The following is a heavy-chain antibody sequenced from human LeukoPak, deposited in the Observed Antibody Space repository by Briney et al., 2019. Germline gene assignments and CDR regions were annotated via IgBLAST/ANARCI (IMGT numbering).Heavy chain of an antibody. D-gene: IGHD2-15*01. CDR3: ARLGCSGGSCEYYYMDV. J-gene: IGHJ6*03. CDR2: IYHSGST. CDR1: GYSISSGYY. V-gene: IGHV4-38-2*01. Sequence: SETLSLTCAVSGYSISSGYYWGWIRQPPGKGLEWIGSIYHSGSTYYNPSLKSRVTISVDTSKNQFSLKLSSVTAADTAVYYCARLGCSGGSCEYYYMDVWGKGITVTVSS.